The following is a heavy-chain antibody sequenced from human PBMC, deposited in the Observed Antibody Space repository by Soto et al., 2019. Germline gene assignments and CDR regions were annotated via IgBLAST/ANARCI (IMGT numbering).Heavy chain of an antibody. CDR1: GFTFTNYA. CDR3: AKDRDDYRNYVFDY. D-gene: IGHD4-4*01. Sequence: GGSLRLSCAASGFTFTNYAMTWVRQAPGKGLEWVSISSGSGSGGSTNYADSVKGRFTISRDDSKNTLYLQMNSLRVEDTAVYYCAKDRDDYRNYVFDYWGQGTLVTVSS. J-gene: IGHJ4*02. V-gene: IGHV3-23*01. CDR2: SSGSGSGGST.